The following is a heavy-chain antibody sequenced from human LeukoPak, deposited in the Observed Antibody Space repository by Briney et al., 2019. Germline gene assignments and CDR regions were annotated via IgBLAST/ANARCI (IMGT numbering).Heavy chain of an antibody. J-gene: IGHJ3*02. CDR3: ARLGGGLDI. D-gene: IGHD1-26*01. CDR2: INPNSGDT. CDR1: GYTFTGYY. V-gene: IGHV1-2*02. Sequence: ASVKVSCKASGYTFTGYYMHWVQQAPGQGLEWMGWINPNSGDTNYAQKFQDRVTMATDTSISTAYMELSRLRSDDTAMFYCARLGGGLDIWGQGAMVTVSS.